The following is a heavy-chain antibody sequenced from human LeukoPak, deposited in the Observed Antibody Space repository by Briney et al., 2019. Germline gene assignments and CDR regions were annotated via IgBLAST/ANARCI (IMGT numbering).Heavy chain of an antibody. V-gene: IGHV4-30-4*01. J-gene: IGHJ5*02. D-gene: IGHD4-23*01. CDR3: ARDGPRRSNSGWLVDP. CDR2: IYYSGST. Sequence: SETLSLTCTVSGGSISSGDYYWSWIRQPPGKGLEWIGYIYYSGSTYYNPSLKSRVTISVGTSKNQFSLKLSSVTAADTAVYYCARDGPRRSNSGWLVDPWGQGTLVTVSS. CDR1: GGSISSGDYY.